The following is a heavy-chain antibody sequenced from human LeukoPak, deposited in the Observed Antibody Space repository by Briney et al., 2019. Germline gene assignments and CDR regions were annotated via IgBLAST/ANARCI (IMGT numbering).Heavy chain of an antibody. CDR1: GFTFSSYS. D-gene: IGHD3-3*01. Sequence: GGSLRLSCAASGFTFSSYSMNWVRQAPGKGLEWVSYISSSSSTIYYADSVKGRFTISRDNAKNSLYLQMNSLRAEDTAVYYCARDNVPAYYDFWSGYYSFDYWGQGTLVTVSS. V-gene: IGHV3-48*01. CDR3: ARDNVPAYYDFWSGYYSFDY. J-gene: IGHJ4*02. CDR2: ISSSSSTI.